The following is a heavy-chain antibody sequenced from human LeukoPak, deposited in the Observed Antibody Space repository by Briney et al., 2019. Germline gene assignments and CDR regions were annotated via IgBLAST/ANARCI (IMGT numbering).Heavy chain of an antibody. D-gene: IGHD3-10*01. Sequence: GASVTVSYKSSGYTFTDYYMHLVRQAPAQGLEWIGWINPNSGGTNYAQKFQGRVTMTRDTSISTAYMELSRLRSDDTAVYYCARDYYGSGSYYFDYWGQGTLVTVSS. CDR1: GYTFTDYY. CDR2: INPNSGGT. J-gene: IGHJ4*02. CDR3: ARDYYGSGSYYFDY. V-gene: IGHV1-2*02.